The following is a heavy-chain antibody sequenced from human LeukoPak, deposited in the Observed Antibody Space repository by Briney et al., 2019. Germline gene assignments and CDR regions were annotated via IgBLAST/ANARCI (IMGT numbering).Heavy chain of an antibody. CDR1: GFTVSSNY. CDR3: ARDTRYCSGGSCWALNAFDI. Sequence: GGSLRLSCAASGFTVSSNYMSWVRQAPGKGLEWVSVIYSGGSSYYADSVKGRFTISGDNSKNTLYLQMNSLRAEDTAVYYCARDTRYCSGGSCWALNAFDIWGQGTMVTVSS. V-gene: IGHV3-53*01. D-gene: IGHD2-15*01. J-gene: IGHJ3*02. CDR2: IYSGGSS.